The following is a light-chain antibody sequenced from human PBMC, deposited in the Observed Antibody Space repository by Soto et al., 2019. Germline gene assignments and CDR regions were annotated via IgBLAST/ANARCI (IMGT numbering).Light chain of an antibody. J-gene: IGKJ1*01. CDR2: GAS. CDR1: QGIRYA. Sequence: DIQMNQSPSSLSASVGDTVTITCRASQGIRYALGWYQQKPGTAPKXXXYGASILQNGVPSRFGGSGSGTEYTLTISSLKTEDFATYYCLQYNSPPLTFGQGTKVDIK. CDR3: LQYNSPPLT. V-gene: IGKV1-17*01.